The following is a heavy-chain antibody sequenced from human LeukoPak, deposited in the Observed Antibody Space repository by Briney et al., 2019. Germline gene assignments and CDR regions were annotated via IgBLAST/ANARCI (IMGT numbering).Heavy chain of an antibody. Sequence: PGGSLRLSCAASGFTFSSYWMHWVRQVPGKGLVWVSRVNTDGSTPTYADSVKGRFTISRDNAKNTLYLQMNSLRAEDTAVYYCARDRGSYSDSWGQGTLVTVSS. CDR2: VNTDGSTP. CDR1: GFTFSSYW. D-gene: IGHD3-16*01. CDR3: ARDRGSYSDS. J-gene: IGHJ4*02. V-gene: IGHV3-74*01.